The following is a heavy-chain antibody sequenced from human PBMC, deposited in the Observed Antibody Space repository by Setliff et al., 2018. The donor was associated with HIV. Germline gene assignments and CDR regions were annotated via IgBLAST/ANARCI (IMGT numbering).Heavy chain of an antibody. J-gene: IGHJ4*02. CDR1: GFTFINFG. CDR2: ITGSGGTT. Sequence: PGGSLRLSCAASGFTFINFGLSWVRQAPGKGLEWVSTITGSGGTTYYADSVKGRFTISRDNSKNTLYLQMNSLRAEDTAVYYCAKEPAIWTSTYLDYRGQGTLVTVSS. D-gene: IGHD2-2*01. V-gene: IGHV3-23*01. CDR3: AKEPAIWTSTYLDY.